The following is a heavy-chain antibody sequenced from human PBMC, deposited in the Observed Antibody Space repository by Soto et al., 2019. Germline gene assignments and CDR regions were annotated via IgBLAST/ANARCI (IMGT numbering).Heavy chain of an antibody. V-gene: IGHV1-18*01. J-gene: IGHJ4*02. CDR3: ARYFWSGRLPYHFDF. CDR1: GYTFTSYG. Sequence: GASVKVSCKASGYTFTSYGISWVRQAPGQGLEWMGWISGYNDNPRYAQNFQGLQGRVTMTTDTSTSTAYMDLRSLRSDDTAVYYCARYFWSGRLPYHFDFWGQGTLVTVSS. CDR2: ISGYNDNP. D-gene: IGHD3-3*01.